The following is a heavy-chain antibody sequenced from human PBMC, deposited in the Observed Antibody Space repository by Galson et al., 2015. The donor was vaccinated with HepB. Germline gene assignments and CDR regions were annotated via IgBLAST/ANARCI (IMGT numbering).Heavy chain of an antibody. Sequence: SLRLSCAASGFTFSNAWMSWVRQAPGKGLEWVGRIKSKTDGGTTDYAAPVKGRFTISRDDSKNTLYLQMNSLKTEDTAVYYCTTAPKKTYYFDYWGQGTLVTVSS. CDR2: IKSKTDGGTT. J-gene: IGHJ4*02. CDR1: GFTFSNAW. V-gene: IGHV3-15*01. CDR3: TTAPKKTYYFDY.